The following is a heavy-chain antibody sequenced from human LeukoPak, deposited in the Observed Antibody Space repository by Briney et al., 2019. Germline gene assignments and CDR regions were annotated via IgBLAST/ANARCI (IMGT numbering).Heavy chain of an antibody. CDR1: GYSISSGYY. J-gene: IGHJ2*01. CDR2: IYHSGNT. D-gene: IGHD6-13*01. CDR3: ARVSSSWYQDWYFDL. V-gene: IGHV4-38-2*02. Sequence: SETLSLTCTVSGYSISSGYYWAWIRQPPGKGLQWIGNIYHSGNTYYNPSLKSRVSISVDTSKNQFSLRLTSVTAADTAVYYCARVSSSWYQDWYFDLWGRGTLVTVSS.